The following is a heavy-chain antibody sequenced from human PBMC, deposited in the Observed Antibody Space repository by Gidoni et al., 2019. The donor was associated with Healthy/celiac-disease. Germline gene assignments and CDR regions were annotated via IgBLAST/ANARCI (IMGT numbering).Heavy chain of an antibody. CDR2: INHSGST. CDR1: GGSFSGYY. CDR3: ARGPRPGEQQLVLNWFDP. V-gene: IGHV4-34*01. Sequence: QVQLQQWGAGLLTPSETLSLTCAVHGGSFSGYYWSWIGQPPGKGLEWIVEINHSGSTNYNPSLKSRVTISVDTSKNQFSLKLSSVTAADTAVYYCARGPRPGEQQLVLNWFDPWGQGTLVTVSS. J-gene: IGHJ5*02. D-gene: IGHD6-13*01.